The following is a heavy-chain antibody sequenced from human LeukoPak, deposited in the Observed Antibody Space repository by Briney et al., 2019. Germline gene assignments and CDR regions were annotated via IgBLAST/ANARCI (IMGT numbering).Heavy chain of an antibody. V-gene: IGHV4-39*07. CDR2: IYYSGST. Sequence: SETLSLTCTVSGGSISSSSYYWGWIRQPPGKGLEWIGSIYYSGSTYYNPSLKSRVTISVDTSKNQFSLKLSSVTAADTAVYYCASVRSSTSCFDHWGQGTLVTVSS. CDR3: ASVRSSTSCFDH. CDR1: GGSISSSSYY. D-gene: IGHD2-2*01. J-gene: IGHJ5*02.